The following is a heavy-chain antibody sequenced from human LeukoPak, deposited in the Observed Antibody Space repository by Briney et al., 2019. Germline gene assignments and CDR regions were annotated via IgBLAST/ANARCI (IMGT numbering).Heavy chain of an antibody. CDR2: IRSDGSNK. CDR3: AKDAQVYSTYDWRWFDP. J-gene: IGHJ5*02. D-gene: IGHD4-11*01. CDR1: GFTFSSYG. Sequence: TGGSLRLSCAASGFTFSSYGMHWVRQAPGKGLEWVTFIRSDGSNKYHADSVKGRFTISRDNSKNTLYLQMNSLRAEDTAIYYCAKDAQVYSTYDWRWFDPWGQGTLVTVSS. V-gene: IGHV3-30*02.